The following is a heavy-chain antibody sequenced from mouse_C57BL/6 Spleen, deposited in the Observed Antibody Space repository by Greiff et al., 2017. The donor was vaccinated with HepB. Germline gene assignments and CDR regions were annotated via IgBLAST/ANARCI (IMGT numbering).Heavy chain of an antibody. CDR3: ARGDYYGSSSSWYFDV. J-gene: IGHJ1*03. V-gene: IGHV1-81*01. CDR2: IYPRSGNT. D-gene: IGHD1-1*01. Sequence: VQLQQSGAELARPGASVKLSCKASGYTFTSYGISWVKQRTGQGLEWIGEIYPRSGNTYYNEKFKGKATLTADKSSSTAYMELRSLTSEDSAVYFCARGDYYGSSSSWYFDVWGTGTTVAVSS. CDR1: GYTFTSYG.